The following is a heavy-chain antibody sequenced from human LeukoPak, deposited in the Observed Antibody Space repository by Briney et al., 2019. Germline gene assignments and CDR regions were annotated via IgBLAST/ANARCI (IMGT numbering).Heavy chain of an antibody. J-gene: IGHJ4*02. Sequence: GGSLRLSCAASGFTFSSYWMSWVRQAPGKGLEWVANIKQDGSEKYYVDSVKGRFTISRDNAKNTLYLQMNSLRAEDTAVYYCAREGGNTGNYLTFFGYWGQGTLVAVSS. D-gene: IGHD1-26*01. CDR1: GFTFSSYW. V-gene: IGHV3-7*03. CDR3: AREGGNTGNYLTFFGY. CDR2: IKQDGSEK.